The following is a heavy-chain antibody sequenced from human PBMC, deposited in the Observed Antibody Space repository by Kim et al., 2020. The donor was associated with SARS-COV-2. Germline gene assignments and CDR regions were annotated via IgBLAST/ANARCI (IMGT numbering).Heavy chain of an antibody. Sequence: GGSLRLSCAASGFTFSNAWMSWVRQAPGKGLEWVGRIKSKTDGGTTDYAAPVKGRFTISRDDSKNTLYLQMNSLKTEDTAVYYCRASYQLLNNWFDPWGQGTLVTVSS. CDR2: IKSKTDGGTT. D-gene: IGHD2-2*01. CDR3: RASYQLLNNWFDP. J-gene: IGHJ5*02. V-gene: IGHV3-15*01. CDR1: GFTFSNAW.